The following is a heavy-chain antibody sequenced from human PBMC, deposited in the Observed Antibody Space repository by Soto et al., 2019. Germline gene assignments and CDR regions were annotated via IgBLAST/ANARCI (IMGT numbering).Heavy chain of an antibody. V-gene: IGHV1-8*01. D-gene: IGHD3-10*01. Sequence: ASVKVACKASGYTSTSYDINWVLQATGQGLEWMGWMNPNSGNTGYAQKFQGRVTMTRNTSMSTAYMELRGLRSDDTAVYYCARAQGSVITMVRGVTYRLGMDVWGQGTTVTVSS. CDR3: ARAQGSVITMVRGVTYRLGMDV. CDR1: GYTSTSYD. CDR2: MNPNSGNT. J-gene: IGHJ6*02.